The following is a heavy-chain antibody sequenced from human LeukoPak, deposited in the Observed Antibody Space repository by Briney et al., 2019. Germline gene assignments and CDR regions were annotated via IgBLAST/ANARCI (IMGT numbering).Heavy chain of an antibody. V-gene: IGHV1-2*02. J-gene: IGHJ4*02. CDR2: INRNSGDT. D-gene: IGHD2-8*01. CDR3: ATPWTCTLPDCPLLH. CDR1: GFTDTGPY. Sequence: ASVKVSCKASGFTDTGPYLHWVRQAPGQGLQWMGWINRNSGDTKYAQNFQGRVTLTRDTSISTSYLELSSLRSDDTAVYYCATPWTCTLPDCPLLHWGQGALVTVSS.